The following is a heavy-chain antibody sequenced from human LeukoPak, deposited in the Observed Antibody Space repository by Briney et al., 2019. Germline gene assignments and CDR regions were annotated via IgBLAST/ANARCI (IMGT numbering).Heavy chain of an antibody. D-gene: IGHD6-13*01. J-gene: IGHJ5*02. CDR3: AREAHSSSWYGFDP. Sequence: SETLSLTCAVYGGSFSGYYWSWIRQPPGKGLEWIGEINHSGSTNYNPSLKSRVTISVDTSKNQFSLKLSSVTAADTAVYYCAREAHSSSWYGFDPWGQGTLVTVSS. CDR2: INHSGST. V-gene: IGHV4-34*01. CDR1: GGSFSGYY.